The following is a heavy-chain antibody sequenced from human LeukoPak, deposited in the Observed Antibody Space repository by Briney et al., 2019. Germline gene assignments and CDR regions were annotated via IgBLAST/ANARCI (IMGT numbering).Heavy chain of an antibody. CDR2: TYYRSKWYS. Sequence: RSQTLSLTCAISGDSVSSNSAAWNWIRQSPSIGLEWLGRTYYRSKWYSDYAVSVNGRITINPDTSKNQFYLQLNSVTPEDTAMYYCARYTSTWYLDYWGQGTLVTVSS. V-gene: IGHV6-1*01. CDR3: ARYTSTWYLDY. D-gene: IGHD6-13*01. J-gene: IGHJ4*02. CDR1: GDSVSSNSAA.